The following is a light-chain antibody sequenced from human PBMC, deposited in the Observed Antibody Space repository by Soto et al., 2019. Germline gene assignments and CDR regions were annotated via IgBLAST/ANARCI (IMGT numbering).Light chain of an antibody. CDR3: QQYRSYSSTT. Sequence: DIQMTQSPSTLSASVGDRVTITCRASESVSLYLAWYQQKPGKAPKFLIYTASILESGVPSRFSGSGSGTEFTLTISGLQPDDFATYYCQQYRSYSSTTLGQGTRLEIK. CDR2: TAS. J-gene: IGKJ5*01. V-gene: IGKV1-5*03. CDR1: ESVSLY.